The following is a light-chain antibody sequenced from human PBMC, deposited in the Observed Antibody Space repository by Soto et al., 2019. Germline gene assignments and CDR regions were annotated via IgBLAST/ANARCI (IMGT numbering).Light chain of an antibody. Sequence: QSVLTQPDSVSGSPGQSITISCTGTSSNVGGYNYVSWYQQHPGKAPKLMIYDVSNRPSGVSNRFSGSKSGNTASLTISGLQAEDEADYYCSSYTSSSTLYVFGTGTKVTVL. J-gene: IGLJ1*01. V-gene: IGLV2-14*01. CDR3: SSYTSSSTLYV. CDR1: SSNVGGYNY. CDR2: DVS.